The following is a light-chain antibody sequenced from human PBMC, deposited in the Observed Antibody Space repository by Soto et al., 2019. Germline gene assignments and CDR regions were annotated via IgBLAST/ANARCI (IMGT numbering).Light chain of an antibody. CDR2: GPS. CDR3: HQYGRSPPWT. J-gene: IGKJ1*01. Sequence: EIVLTQSPGTLSLSPGERATLSCRASQSISSNFLAWYQQKPGQAPRLLIYGPSSRATGIPDRFSGSGSGTDFTLTISRLEPEDFAVYYCHQYGRSPPWTVGQGTRVEI. V-gene: IGKV3-20*01. CDR1: QSISSNF.